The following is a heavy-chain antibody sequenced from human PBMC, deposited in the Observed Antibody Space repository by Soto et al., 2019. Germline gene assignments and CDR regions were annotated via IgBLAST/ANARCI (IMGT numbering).Heavy chain of an antibody. CDR3: ARLIGNSWLES. CDR2: TYYRSKWYY. CDR1: GYSVSTNSAT. V-gene: IGHV6-1*01. J-gene: IGHJ5*01. Sequence: PSHTLSLPCAISGYSVSTNSATLYFFIQSPSRGLEWLGRTYYRSKWYYDYAVSVKGRITISPDTSSNQFSLQLNSVTPDDTAVYYCARLIGNSWLESWGQGTLITVSS. D-gene: IGHD2-8*01.